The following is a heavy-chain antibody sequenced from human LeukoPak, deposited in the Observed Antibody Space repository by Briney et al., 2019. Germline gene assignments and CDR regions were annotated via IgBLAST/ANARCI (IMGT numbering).Heavy chain of an antibody. Sequence: GGSLRLSCAASGFTFSSYWMSWVRQAPGKGLAWVANIKEDGTEKNYVDSVKGRFTISRDNAKNSVYLQMNSLRVEDTAVYFCAKSRSGSANWALQIFDNWGQGTLVTVSS. CDR2: IKEDGTEK. V-gene: IGHV3-7*03. D-gene: IGHD7-27*01. J-gene: IGHJ4*02. CDR1: GFTFSSYW. CDR3: AKSRSGSANWALQIFDN.